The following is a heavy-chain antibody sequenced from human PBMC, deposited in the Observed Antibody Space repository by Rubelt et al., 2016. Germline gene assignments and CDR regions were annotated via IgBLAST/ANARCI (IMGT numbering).Heavy chain of an antibody. D-gene: IGHD2-15*01. CDR1: GYSFTSQY. J-gene: IGHJ3*01. V-gene: IGHV1-46*01. CDR2: IDPSGGAT. CDR3: ARNRLLRDPFDV. Sequence: QVLLVQSGAEVRKPGASVKISCKASGYSFTSQYIHWVRHAPGQGLEWVGRIDPSGGATTYAQNFQDRVVMTRDTSTNTVYLEVSSLRVDDRAVYYCARNRLLRDPFDVWGQGTEISVSS.